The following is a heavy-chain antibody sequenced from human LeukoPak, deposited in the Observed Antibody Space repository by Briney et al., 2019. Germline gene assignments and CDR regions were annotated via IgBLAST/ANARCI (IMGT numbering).Heavy chain of an antibody. J-gene: IGHJ4*02. CDR2: ISYDGSNK. V-gene: IGHV3-30*18. CDR3: AKARCDRTSCSHYFDY. CDR1: GFTFSSYV. D-gene: IGHD2-2*01. Sequence: GGSLRLSCAASGFTFSSYVVHWVRQAPGKGLEWVAVISYDGSNKYNADSVKGRFTISRDNSKNTLYLQMNSLRAEDTAVYYCAKARCDRTSCSHYFDYWGQGTLVTVSS.